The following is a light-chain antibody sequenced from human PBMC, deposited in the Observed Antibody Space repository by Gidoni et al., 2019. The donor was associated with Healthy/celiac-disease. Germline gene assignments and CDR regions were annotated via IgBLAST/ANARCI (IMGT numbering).Light chain of an antibody. J-gene: IGKJ3*01. CDR3: QQLNSYPPGT. Sequence: IQLTQSPSSLSASVVDRVTITCRASQGISSYLAWYQQKPGKAPKLLIYAASTWLSGVPSRFSGSGSGTDFTLTISSLQPEDFATYYCQQLNSYPPGTFXPXTKVDIK. CDR1: QGISSY. V-gene: IGKV1-9*01. CDR2: AAS.